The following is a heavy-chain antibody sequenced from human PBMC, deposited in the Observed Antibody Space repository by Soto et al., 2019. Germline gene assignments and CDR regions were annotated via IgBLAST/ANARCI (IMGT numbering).Heavy chain of an antibody. Sequence: QVQLQESGPGLVKPSQTLSLTCTVSGGSISSGGYYWSWIRQHPGKGLEWIGYIYYSGSTYYNPSLKGRVNISIDTSKKQFSLKLNLVTAGAQGVDFCSGWGYFGSGSDYGSGNGFDIWGQGTMVTVSS. V-gene: IGHV4-31*03. CDR1: GGSISSGGYY. CDR2: IYYSGST. J-gene: IGHJ3*02. D-gene: IGHD3-10*01. CDR3: SGWGYFGSGSDYGSGNGFDI.